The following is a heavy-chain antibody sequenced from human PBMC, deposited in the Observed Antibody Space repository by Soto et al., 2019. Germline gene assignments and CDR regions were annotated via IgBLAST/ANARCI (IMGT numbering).Heavy chain of an antibody. Sequence: QVQLQESGPGLGKPSQALSRTCTVSGCSMSSGDYYWCWIRQPPGKGLEWVGSIYYTGSTYYNPSLKGRVTIAVDTSNNQFSLRLSSVTAADTAVYYCARDKWELPMGIGCRGTVVTVSP. V-gene: IGHV4-30-4*01. CDR1: GCSMSSGDYY. CDR3: ARDKWELPMGI. CDR2: IYYTGST. D-gene: IGHD1-26*01. J-gene: IGHJ3*02.